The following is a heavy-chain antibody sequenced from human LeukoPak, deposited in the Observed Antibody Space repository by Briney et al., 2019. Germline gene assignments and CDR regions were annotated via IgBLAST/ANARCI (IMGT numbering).Heavy chain of an antibody. J-gene: IGHJ6*03. CDR2: ISKSGRAT. Sequence: GGSLRLSCAASGFKFDAYEMSWVRQVPGKGLEYVSGISKSGRATGYGDSVKGRFTISRDNAKNSLFLQMTSLRAEDTALYHCARVPGSHYYYYMDVWGKGAAVTVSS. CDR3: ARVPGSHYYYYMDV. CDR1: GFKFDAYE. V-gene: IGHV3-20*01.